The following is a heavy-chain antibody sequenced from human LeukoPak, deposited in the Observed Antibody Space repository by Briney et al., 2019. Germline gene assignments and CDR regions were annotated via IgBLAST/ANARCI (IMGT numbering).Heavy chain of an antibody. CDR3: ARDSGSGYYEA. CDR1: GGSFSGYY. V-gene: IGHV4-4*07. Sequence: SETLSLTCAVYGGSFSGYYWNWIRQPAGKGLEWIGRMHTSGSTNYNPSLKSRLTMSVDTSKNQFSLKMRSVTAADTAVYYRARDSGSGYYEAWGQGTLVTVSS. J-gene: IGHJ5*02. D-gene: IGHD3-10*01. CDR2: MHTSGST.